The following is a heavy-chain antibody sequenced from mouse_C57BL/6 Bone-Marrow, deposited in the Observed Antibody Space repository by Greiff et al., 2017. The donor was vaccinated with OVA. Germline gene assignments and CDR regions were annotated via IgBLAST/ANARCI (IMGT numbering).Heavy chain of an antibody. J-gene: IGHJ2*01. D-gene: IGHD1-1*01. V-gene: IGHV1-63*01. CDR3: ARGTTVAYYVDY. Sequence: VQLQQSGAELVRPGTSVKMSCKASGYTFTNYWIGWAKQRPGHGLEWIGDIYPGGGYTNYNEKFKGKATLTADKSSSTAYMQFSSLTSKDSAIYYCARGTTVAYYVDYWGQGTTLTVSS. CDR2: IYPGGGYT. CDR1: GYTFTNYW.